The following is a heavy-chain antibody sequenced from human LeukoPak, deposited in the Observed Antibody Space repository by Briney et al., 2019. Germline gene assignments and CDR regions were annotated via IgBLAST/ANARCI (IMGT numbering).Heavy chain of an antibody. Sequence: GESLKISCKGSGYRFPSYWIGWVRQMPGKGLEWMGIIYPGDSDTRYSPSFQGQVTISADKSISTAYLQWSSLKASDTAMYYCARLRDYVWGSYRYDAFDIWGQGTMVTVS. V-gene: IGHV5-51*01. CDR3: ARLRDYVWGSYRYDAFDI. CDR1: GYRFPSYW. D-gene: IGHD3-16*02. CDR2: IYPGDSDT. J-gene: IGHJ3*02.